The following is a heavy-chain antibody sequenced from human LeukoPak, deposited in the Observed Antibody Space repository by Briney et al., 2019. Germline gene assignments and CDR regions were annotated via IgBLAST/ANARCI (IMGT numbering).Heavy chain of an antibody. CDR2: IYHSGRT. V-gene: IGHV4-30-2*01. Sequence: SETLSLTCTVSGGSISSGGYYWSWIRQPPGKGLEWIGYIYHSGRTYYNPSLKSRVTISVDRSKNQFSLKLSSVTAADTAVYYCARERSRGYCSSTSCYTGAFDIWGQGTMVTVSS. D-gene: IGHD2-2*03. CDR1: GGSISSGGYY. CDR3: ARERSRGYCSSTSCYTGAFDI. J-gene: IGHJ3*02.